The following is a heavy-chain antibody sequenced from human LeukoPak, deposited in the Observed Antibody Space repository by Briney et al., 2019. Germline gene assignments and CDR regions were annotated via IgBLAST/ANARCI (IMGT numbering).Heavy chain of an antibody. D-gene: IGHD5-18*01. CDR2: INHSGST. V-gene: IGHV4-34*01. CDR1: GGSFSGYY. J-gene: IGHJ4*02. Sequence: SETLSLTCAVYGGSFSGYYWSWIRQPPGKGLEWIGEINHSGSTNYNPSLKSRVTISVDTSKNQFSLKLSSVTAADAAVYYCARGSTASDYWGQGTLVTVSS. CDR3: ARGSTASDY.